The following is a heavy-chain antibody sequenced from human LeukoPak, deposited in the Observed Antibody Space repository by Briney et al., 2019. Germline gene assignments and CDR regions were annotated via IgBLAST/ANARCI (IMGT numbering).Heavy chain of an antibody. Sequence: GGSLRLSCAASGFTFNTYAMYWVRQAPGKGLEWVSGITDSGGRIYYADSVKGRFTMSRDNSKNTLYLQMNSLRAEDTAVYYCARVGYYDRDYWGQGTLVTVSS. D-gene: IGHD3-22*01. CDR2: ITDSGGRI. V-gene: IGHV3-23*01. CDR1: GFTFNTYA. CDR3: ARVGYYDRDY. J-gene: IGHJ4*02.